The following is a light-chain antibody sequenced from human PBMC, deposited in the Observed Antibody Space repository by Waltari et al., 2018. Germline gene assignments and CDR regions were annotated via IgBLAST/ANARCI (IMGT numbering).Light chain of an antibody. CDR1: SSNIGSNS. J-gene: IGLJ2*01. CDR2: DTH. CDR3: GTWDSNLSAWI. Sequence: QSVLTQPPSVSAAPGQRVTISCSGGSSNIGSNSVSWYQNLPGTAPQLLIYDTHQRPAGSPDRFPGRKSGPAVPLVITGLQTGDEADYYCGTWDSNLSAWIFGGGTKLTVL. V-gene: IGLV1-51*01.